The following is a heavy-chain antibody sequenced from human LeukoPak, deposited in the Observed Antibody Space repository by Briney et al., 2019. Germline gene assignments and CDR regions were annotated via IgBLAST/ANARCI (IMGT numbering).Heavy chain of an antibody. V-gene: IGHV3-74*01. Sequence: PGGSLRLSCAASGFVFSSYWMHWVRQAPGKGLVWVSRISPDGSTTGHADSVKGRFTTSRDNAKNTLFLQMNSLGAEDTAVYYCTRDFDFSSAIWGQGTLVTVSS. D-gene: IGHD3-3*01. CDR1: GFVFSSYW. CDR2: ISPDGSTT. CDR3: TRDFDFSSAI. J-gene: IGHJ4*02.